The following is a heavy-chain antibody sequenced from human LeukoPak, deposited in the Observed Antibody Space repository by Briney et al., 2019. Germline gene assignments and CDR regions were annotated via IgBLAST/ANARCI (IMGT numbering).Heavy chain of an antibody. CDR3: ARTSSIAAPTGYYFDY. CDR2: IYSSGST. V-gene: IGHV4-59*12. CDR1: GGSISNYY. D-gene: IGHD6-6*01. Sequence: PSETLSLTCNVSGGSISNYYWNWIRQSPGQGLEWIGDIYSSGSTKYNPSLKSRVTISVDTSKNQFSLKLTSVTAADTAVYYCARTSSIAAPTGYYFDYWGQGTLVTVSS. J-gene: IGHJ4*02.